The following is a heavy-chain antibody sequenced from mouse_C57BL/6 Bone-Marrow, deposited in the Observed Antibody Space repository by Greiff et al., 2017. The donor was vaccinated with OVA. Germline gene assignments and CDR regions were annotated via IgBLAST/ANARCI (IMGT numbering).Heavy chain of an antibody. CDR3: AGAGYYYFDY. CDR1: GYTFTSYD. Sequence: VKLMESGPELVKPGASVKLSCKASGYTFTSYDINWVKQRPGQGLEWIGWIYPRDGSTKYNEKFKGKATLTVDTSSSTAYMGIHSLTSEDSAVYVCAGAGYYYFDYWGRGTTLTVSS. V-gene: IGHV1-85*01. J-gene: IGHJ2*01. D-gene: IGHD2-14*01. CDR2: IYPRDGST.